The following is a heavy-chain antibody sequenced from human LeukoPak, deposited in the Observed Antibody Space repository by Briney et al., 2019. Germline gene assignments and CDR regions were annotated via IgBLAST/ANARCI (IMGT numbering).Heavy chain of an antibody. V-gene: IGHV4-30-4*01. Sequence: SETLSLTCTVSGGSISSGEYYWSWIRQPPGKGLEWIGYIYYSGSTYYNPSLKSRVTISLDTSKNQLSLKLSSVTAADTAVYYCARVEPSRSGYDYWIFDYWAREPWSPSPQ. J-gene: IGHJ4*02. CDR2: IYYSGST. CDR3: ARVEPSRSGYDYWIFDY. CDR1: GGSISSGEYY. D-gene: IGHD5-12*01.